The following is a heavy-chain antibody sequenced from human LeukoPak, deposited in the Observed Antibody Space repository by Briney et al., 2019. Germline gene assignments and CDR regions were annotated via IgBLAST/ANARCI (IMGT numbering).Heavy chain of an antibody. Sequence: ASVKVSCKASGGTFSSYAISWVRQAPGQGLEWMGWMNPNSGNTGYAQKFQGRVTITRNTSISTAYMELSSLRSEDTAVYYCATGGYCSGGSCYSVFDYWGQGTLVTVSS. J-gene: IGHJ4*02. CDR3: ATGGYCSGGSCYSVFDY. D-gene: IGHD2-15*01. CDR2: MNPNSGNT. CDR1: GGTFSSYA. V-gene: IGHV1-8*03.